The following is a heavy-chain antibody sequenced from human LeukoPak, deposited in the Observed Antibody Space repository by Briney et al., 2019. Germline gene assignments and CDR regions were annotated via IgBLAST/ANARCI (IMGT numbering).Heavy chain of an antibody. CDR2: IYYSGST. V-gene: IGHV4-31*03. J-gene: IGHJ3*02. D-gene: IGHD3-16*02. CDR3: AREFGELSEWNAFDI. CDR1: GGSISSGGYY. Sequence: KSSETLSLTCTVSGGSISSGGYYWSWIRQHPGKGLEWIGYIYYSGSTYYNPSLKSRVTISVDTSKNQFSLKLSSVTAADTAVYYCAREFGELSEWNAFDIWGQGTMVTVSS.